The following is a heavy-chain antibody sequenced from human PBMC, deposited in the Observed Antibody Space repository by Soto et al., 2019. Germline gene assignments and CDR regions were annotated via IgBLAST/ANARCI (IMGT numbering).Heavy chain of an antibody. J-gene: IGHJ4*02. D-gene: IGHD5-12*01. CDR3: ARGGPVATTTNFDY. CDR1: GYTFTSYA. V-gene: IGHV1-3*01. CDR2: INAGNGNT. Sequence: GASVKVSCKASGYTFTSYAMHWVRQAPGQRLEWMGWINAGNGNTKYSQKFQGRVTITRDTSASTAYMELSSLRSEDTAVYYCARGGPVATTTNFDYWGQGTLVTVSS.